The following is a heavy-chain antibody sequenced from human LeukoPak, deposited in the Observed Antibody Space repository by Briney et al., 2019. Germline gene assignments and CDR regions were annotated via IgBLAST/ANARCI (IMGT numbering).Heavy chain of an antibody. D-gene: IGHD1-26*01. V-gene: IGHV3-23*01. J-gene: IGHJ4*02. CDR3: AKDSGSYREVGYFDY. CDR1: GFTFSSYA. Sequence: GGSLRLSCAASGFTFSSYAMSWVRQAPGKGLGWVSAFSGSGGSTYYADSVKGRFTISRDNSKNTPYLQMNSLRAEDTAVYYCAKDSGSYREVGYFDYWGQGTLVTVSS. CDR2: FSGSGGST.